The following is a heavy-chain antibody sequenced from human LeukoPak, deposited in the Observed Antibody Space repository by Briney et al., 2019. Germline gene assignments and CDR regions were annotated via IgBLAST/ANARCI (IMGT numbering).Heavy chain of an antibody. CDR1: GFTFTSYW. CDR3: ASGIAAAHYLNPIFDY. V-gene: IGHV3-7*01. CDR2: IKQDGSEK. D-gene: IGHD6-13*01. J-gene: IGHJ4*02. Sequence: PGGSLRLSCAASGFTFTSYWMSWVRQAPRKGMEWVANIKQDGSEKYYVDSVKGRSTISRDNAKNSLYLQMNSLRAEDTAVYYCASGIAAAHYLNPIFDYWGQGTLVTVSS.